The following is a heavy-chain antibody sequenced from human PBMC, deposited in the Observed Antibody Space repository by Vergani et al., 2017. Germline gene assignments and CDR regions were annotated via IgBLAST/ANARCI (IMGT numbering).Heavy chain of an antibody. D-gene: IGHD6-19*01. V-gene: IGHV3-23*01. CDR2: ISGSGGST. CDR1: GFTFSSYA. Sequence: EVQLLESGGGLVQPGGSLRLSCAASGFTFSSYAMSWVRQAPGKGLEWVSGISGSGGSTYYADSVQGRFTISRDNSKNTLYLQMNSLRAEDPAVYYCAKGYSSGWYYFDYWGQGTLVTGSS. CDR3: AKGYSSGWYYFDY. J-gene: IGHJ4*02.